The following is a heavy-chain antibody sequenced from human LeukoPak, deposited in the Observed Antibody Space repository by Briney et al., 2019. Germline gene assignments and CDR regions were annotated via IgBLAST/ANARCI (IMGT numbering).Heavy chain of an antibody. Sequence: PSETLSLTCTVSGGSISSGGYSWSWIRQPPGKGLEWIGYIYHSGSTYYNPSLKSRVTISVDRSKNQFSLKLSSVTAADTAVYYCARSTDVPTYYYDSSGYYFDYWGQGTLVTVSS. D-gene: IGHD3-22*01. CDR1: GGSISSGGYS. CDR2: IYHSGST. CDR3: ARSTDVPTYYYDSSGYYFDY. V-gene: IGHV4-30-2*01. J-gene: IGHJ4*02.